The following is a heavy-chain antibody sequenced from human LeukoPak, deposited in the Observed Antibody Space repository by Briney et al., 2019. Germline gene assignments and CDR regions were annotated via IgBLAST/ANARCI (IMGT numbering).Heavy chain of an antibody. J-gene: IGHJ4*02. D-gene: IGHD2-15*01. CDR3: AKESCSGGSCYIFDY. V-gene: IGHV4-34*01. CDR2: INHSGST. Sequence: SETLSLTCGVYGGSFSGCYWSWIRQPPGKGVQWVGEINHSGSTSYNPSLKSRVAISVDTSKNQFSLKLSSVTAADTAVYYCAKESCSGGSCYIFDYWGQGTLVTVSS. CDR1: GGSFSGCY.